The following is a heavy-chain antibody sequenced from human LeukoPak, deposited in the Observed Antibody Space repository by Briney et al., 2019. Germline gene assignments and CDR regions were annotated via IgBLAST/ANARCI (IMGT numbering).Heavy chain of an antibody. CDR2: LLYSGST. V-gene: IGHV4-39*07. Sequence: PSETLSLTCTVSGGSISSSTYSWGWFRQPPGKGLEWVGSLLYSGSTYYNPSLKSRVTISVDTSKNQFSLNLSSVTAADTAVYYCARASSYSGYDAYYFEYWGQGTLVTVSS. J-gene: IGHJ4*02. D-gene: IGHD5-12*01. CDR1: GGSISSSTYS. CDR3: ARASSYSGYDAYYFEY.